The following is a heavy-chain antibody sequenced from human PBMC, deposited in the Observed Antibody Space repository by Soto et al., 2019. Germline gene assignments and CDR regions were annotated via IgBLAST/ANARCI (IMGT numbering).Heavy chain of an antibody. CDR3: ARMEDQGNLHEYFEY. D-gene: IGHD3-3*01. J-gene: IGHJ4*02. CDR2: ISYRGST. CDR1: GGSIRSVVYY. Sequence: PSENLSLTCAVSGGSIRSVVYYWSWLRQLPGKGLEWLGYISYRGSTYSNPSLKSRVSLSLDTDQDTFSLKLASVSAADTAVYYCARMEDQGNLHEYFEYRGQGILVTVSS. V-gene: IGHV4-31*11.